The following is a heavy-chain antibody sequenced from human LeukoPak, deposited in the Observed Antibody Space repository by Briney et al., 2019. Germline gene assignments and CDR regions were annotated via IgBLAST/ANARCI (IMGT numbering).Heavy chain of an antibody. CDR2: IYPGDSDT. CDR3: ARRSYSNYEPFDY. CDR1: GYTFTNYW. Sequence: RESLKISCKGSGYTFTNYWIGWVRQMPGKGLEWMGIIYPGDSDTRYSPSFQGQVTISADKSISTAYLQWSSLKASDTAMYYCARRSYSNYEPFDYWGQGTLVTVSS. V-gene: IGHV5-51*01. J-gene: IGHJ4*02. D-gene: IGHD4-11*01.